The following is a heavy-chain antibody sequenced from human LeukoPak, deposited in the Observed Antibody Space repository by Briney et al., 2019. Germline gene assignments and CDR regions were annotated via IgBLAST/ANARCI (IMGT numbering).Heavy chain of an antibody. CDR2: IYYSGST. CDR3: AREGGGDSSGLIEYYFDY. J-gene: IGHJ4*02. D-gene: IGHD3-22*01. V-gene: IGHV4-59*01. CDR1: RGSPTSFN. Sequence: KPLGTPSPTPTLSRGSPTSFNWGPRREPPRKGMERIGDIYYSGSTNYNPSLKSRVTISVDTSKNQFSLKLSSVTAADTAVYYCAREGGGDSSGLIEYYFDYWGQGTLVTVSS.